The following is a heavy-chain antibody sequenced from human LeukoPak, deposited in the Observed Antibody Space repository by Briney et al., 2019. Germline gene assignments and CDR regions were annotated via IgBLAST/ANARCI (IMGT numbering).Heavy chain of an antibody. CDR2: IIPILGIA. CDR3: ARVLPRDIVVVPAATYYYYGMDV. J-gene: IGHJ6*02. Sequence: EASVKVSCKASVGTFSSYAISWVRQAPGQGLEWLGRIIPILGIANYAQKFQGRVTITADKSTSTAYMELSSLRSEDTAVYYCARVLPRDIVVVPAATYYYYGMDVWGQGTTVTVSS. D-gene: IGHD2-2*01. V-gene: IGHV1-69*04. CDR1: VGTFSSYA.